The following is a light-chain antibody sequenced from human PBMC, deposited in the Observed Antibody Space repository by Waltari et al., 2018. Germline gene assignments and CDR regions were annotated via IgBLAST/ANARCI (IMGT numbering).Light chain of an antibody. CDR3: QQYGSSAGT. J-gene: IGKJ1*01. Sequence: EIVLTQSPGTLSLSPGERATLSCRASQSVSSNSLAWYQQKPGQAPRLLIYGASSRATGSPDRFSGSGSGTDFTLTISRLEREDFAVFYCQQYGSSAGTFGQGTKVEIK. V-gene: IGKV3-20*01. CDR2: GAS. CDR1: QSVSSNS.